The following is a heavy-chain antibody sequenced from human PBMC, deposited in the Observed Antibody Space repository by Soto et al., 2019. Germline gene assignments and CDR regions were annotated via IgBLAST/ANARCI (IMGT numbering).Heavy chain of an antibody. V-gene: IGHV3-7*04. CDR2: IKQDGSEK. J-gene: IGHJ3*02. CDR3: ARGAGSYFRRVGGAFDI. CDR1: GFSFSSYW. Sequence: GGSLRLSCTASGFSFSSYWMSWVRQAPGKGLEWVANIKQDGSEKYYVDSVKGRFTISRDNAKNSLYLRMNSLRAEDTAVYYCARGAGSYFRRVGGAFDIWGQGTMVTVSS. D-gene: IGHD3-10*01.